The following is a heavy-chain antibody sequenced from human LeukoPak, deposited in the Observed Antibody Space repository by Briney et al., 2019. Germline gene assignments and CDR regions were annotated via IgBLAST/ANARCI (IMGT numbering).Heavy chain of an antibody. J-gene: IGHJ4*02. V-gene: IGHV4-4*07. Sequence: NPSETLSLTCTVSGGSISSYYWSWIRQPAGKGLEWIGRIYISGSTNYNPSLKSRVTMSVDTSKNQFSLKLSSVTAADTAVYYCARDRGTWNDDGFDYWGQGTRVTVSS. D-gene: IGHD1-1*01. CDR1: GGSISSYY. CDR2: IYISGST. CDR3: ARDRGTWNDDGFDY.